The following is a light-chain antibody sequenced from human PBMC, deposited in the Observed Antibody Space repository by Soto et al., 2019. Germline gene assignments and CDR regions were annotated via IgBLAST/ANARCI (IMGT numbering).Light chain of an antibody. Sequence: SYVLTQTPSVSVAPGKTARITCGGNNIGSKSVHWYQQKPGQAPVLVIYYDSDRSSGIPERFSGSNSENTATLSISRVEAGDEADYYCQVWDSSSDPVVFGGGTKLTVL. V-gene: IGLV3-21*04. CDR2: YDS. CDR1: NIGSKS. J-gene: IGLJ2*01. CDR3: QVWDSSSDPVV.